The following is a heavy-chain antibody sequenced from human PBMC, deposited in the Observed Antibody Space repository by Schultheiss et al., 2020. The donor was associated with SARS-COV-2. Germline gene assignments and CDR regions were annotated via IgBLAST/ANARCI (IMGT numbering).Heavy chain of an antibody. J-gene: IGHJ6*02. CDR1: GGIFSNYI. CDR2: INPNNGGT. D-gene: IGHD1-26*01. V-gene: IGHV1-2*02. CDR3: ASLSGSYYDYYYGMDV. Sequence: ASVKVSCKASGGIFSNYIINWVRQAPGQGLEWMGWINPNNGGTNYAQKFQGRVTMTRDTSISTAYMELSRLRSDDTAVYYCASLSGSYYDYYYGMDVWGQGTTVTVSS.